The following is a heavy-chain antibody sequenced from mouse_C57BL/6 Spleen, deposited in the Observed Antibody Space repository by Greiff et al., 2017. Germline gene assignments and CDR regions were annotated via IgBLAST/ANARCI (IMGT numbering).Heavy chain of an antibody. CDR1: GYSFTDYN. D-gene: IGHD2-12*01. CDR2: INPNYGTT. Sequence: EVQLQQSGPELVKPGASVKISCKASGYSFTDYNMNWVKQSNGKSLEWIGVINPNYGTTSCNQKFKGKATLTVDQSSSTAYMQLNSLTSEDSAVYYCARLRGNRSYYAMDYWGQGTSVTVSS. V-gene: IGHV1-39*01. CDR3: ARLRGNRSYYAMDY. J-gene: IGHJ4*01.